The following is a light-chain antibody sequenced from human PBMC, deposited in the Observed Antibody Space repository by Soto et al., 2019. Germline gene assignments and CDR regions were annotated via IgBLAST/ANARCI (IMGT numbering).Light chain of an antibody. CDR2: GAS. CDR3: QQYNNWPPWT. V-gene: IGKV3-15*01. CDR1: QSVSSN. Sequence: EIVMTQSPATLSVSPGERATLSCRASQSVSSNLAWYQQKHGQGPRLIIYGASTRATGIPARFSGSGSGTEFTLTNSSLQSEDFAVYYCQQYNNWPPWTFGQGTKVEIK. J-gene: IGKJ1*01.